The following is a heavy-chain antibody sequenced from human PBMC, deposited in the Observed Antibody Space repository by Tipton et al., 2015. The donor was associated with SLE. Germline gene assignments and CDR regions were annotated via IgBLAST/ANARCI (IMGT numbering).Heavy chain of an antibody. D-gene: IGHD6-19*01. V-gene: IGHV3-23*01. CDR2: IDYSGGGT. J-gene: IGHJ4*02. Sequence: SLRLSCAASGFIFSSYAMSWVRQAPGKGLEWVSSIDYSGGGTYYADAVKGRFTISRDNAMSTVFLEVISLRVEDTAIYYCGRVTSGWREVCWGQGTLVTVSS. CDR1: GFIFSSYA. CDR3: GRVTSGWREVC.